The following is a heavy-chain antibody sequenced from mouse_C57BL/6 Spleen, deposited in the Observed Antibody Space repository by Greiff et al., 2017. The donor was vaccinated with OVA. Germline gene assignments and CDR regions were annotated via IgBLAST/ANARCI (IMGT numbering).Heavy chain of an antibody. J-gene: IGHJ1*03. CDR2: IYPGDGDT. V-gene: IGHV1-80*01. CDR1: GYAFSSYW. Sequence: QVQLQQSGAELVKPGASVKISCKASGYAFSSYWLNWVKQRPGKGLEWIGQIYPGDGDTNYNGKFKGKATLTADKSSSTAYMQLSSLTSEDSAVYFCARAYYGSRWYFDVWGTGTTVTVSS. CDR3: ARAYYGSRWYFDV. D-gene: IGHD1-1*01.